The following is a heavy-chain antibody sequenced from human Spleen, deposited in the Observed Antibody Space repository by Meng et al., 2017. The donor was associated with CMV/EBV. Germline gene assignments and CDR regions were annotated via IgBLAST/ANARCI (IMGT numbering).Heavy chain of an antibody. Sequence: SETLSLTCTVSNDSISTYYWNWVRQPPGKGLEWIGEINHSGSTNYNPSLKSRVTISVDTSKNQFSLKLSSVTAADTAAYYCARGGPRLTAYWFDPWGQGTLVTVSS. CDR1: NDSISTYY. CDR3: ARGGPRLTAYWFDP. V-gene: IGHV4-34*01. D-gene: IGHD4/OR15-4a*01. CDR2: INHSGST. J-gene: IGHJ5*02.